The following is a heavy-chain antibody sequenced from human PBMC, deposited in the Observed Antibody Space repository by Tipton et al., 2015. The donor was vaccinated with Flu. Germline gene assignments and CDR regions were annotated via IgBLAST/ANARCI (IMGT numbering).Heavy chain of an antibody. J-gene: IGHJ3*01. CDR1: GGSINSVSHY. CDR2: IYTSGST. D-gene: IGHD6-19*01. V-gene: IGHV4-61*02. Sequence: GLVKPSQTLSLTCTVSGGSINSVSHYWSWIRQPAGKGLEWIGRIYTSGSTNYNPSLRSRVTMSVDLFKNQISLRLSSVTAADTAVYYCARERRGGWPFYDAFDFWGQGTMVTVSS. CDR3: ARERRGGWPFYDAFDF.